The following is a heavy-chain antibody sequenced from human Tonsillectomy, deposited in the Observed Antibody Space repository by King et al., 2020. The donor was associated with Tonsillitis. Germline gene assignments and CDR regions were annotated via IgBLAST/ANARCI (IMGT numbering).Heavy chain of an antibody. CDR3: ASSRAFGGVIPVDY. D-gene: IGHD3-16*02. CDR2: IYYGGST. Sequence: QLQESGPGLVKPSETLSLTCTVSGGSISSYYWSWIRQPPGKGLEWIGYIYYGGSTNYNPSLKSRVTISVDTSKNQFSLKLSSVTAADTAVYYCASSRAFGGVIPVDYWGQGTLVTVSS. V-gene: IGHV4-59*08. J-gene: IGHJ4*02. CDR1: GGSISSYY.